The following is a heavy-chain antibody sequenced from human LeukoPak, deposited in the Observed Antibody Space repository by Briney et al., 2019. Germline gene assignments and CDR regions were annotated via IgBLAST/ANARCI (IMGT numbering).Heavy chain of an antibody. Sequence: ASVKVSCKASGYTFTSYYMHWVRQAPGQGLEWMGMINPSGGSTSYAQKFQGRVTMTRDTSTSTVYMELSSLRSEDTAVYYCARDEYYYGSGSYSIGWFDPWGQGTLVTVSS. V-gene: IGHV1-46*01. CDR1: GYTFTSYY. CDR3: ARDEYYYGSGSYSIGWFDP. J-gene: IGHJ5*02. CDR2: INPSGGST. D-gene: IGHD3-10*01.